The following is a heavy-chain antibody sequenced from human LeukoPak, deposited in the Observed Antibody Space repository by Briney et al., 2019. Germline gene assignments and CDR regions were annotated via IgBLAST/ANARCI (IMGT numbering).Heavy chain of an antibody. CDR3: AREPYSSSWYNWFDP. V-gene: IGHV4-61*02. CDR1: GGSISSGSYY. J-gene: IGHJ5*02. CDR2: IYTSGST. D-gene: IGHD6-13*01. Sequence: SETRSLTCTVSGGSISSGSYYWSWIRQPAGKGLEWIGRIYTSGSTNYNPSLKSRVTISVDTSKNQFSLKLSSVTAADTAVYYWAREPYSSSWYNWFDPWGQGTLVTVSS.